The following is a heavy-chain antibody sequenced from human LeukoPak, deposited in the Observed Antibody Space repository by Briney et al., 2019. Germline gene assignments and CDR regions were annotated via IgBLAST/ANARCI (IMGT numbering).Heavy chain of an antibody. CDR3: ARERVGIRGFDY. CDR2: TIPIFGTA. CDR1: GGTFSSYT. D-gene: IGHD1-26*01. Sequence: SVKVSCKASGGTFSSYTISWVRQAPGQGLEWMGGTIPIFGTANYAQKFQGRVTITADESTSTAYMELSSLRSEDTAVYYCARERVGIRGFDYWGQGTLVTVSS. V-gene: IGHV1-69*13. J-gene: IGHJ4*02.